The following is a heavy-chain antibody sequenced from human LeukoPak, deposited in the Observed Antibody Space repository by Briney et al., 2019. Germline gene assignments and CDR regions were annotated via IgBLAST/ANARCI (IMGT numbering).Heavy chain of an antibody. CDR1: GYTFTSYY. CDR3: ARGPPHIVVVPAAIDAFDI. Sequence: GASVKVSCKASGYTFTSYYMHWVRQAPGQGLEWMGIINPSGNSTSYAQKFQGRVTMTRDTSTSTVYMELSSLRSEDTAVYYCARGPPHIVVVPAAIDAFDIWGQGTMVTVSS. CDR2: INPSGNST. J-gene: IGHJ3*02. D-gene: IGHD2-2*01. V-gene: IGHV1-46*01.